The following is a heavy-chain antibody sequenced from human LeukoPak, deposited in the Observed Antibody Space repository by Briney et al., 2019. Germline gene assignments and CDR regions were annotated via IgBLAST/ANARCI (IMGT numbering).Heavy chain of an antibody. D-gene: IGHD6-13*01. V-gene: IGHV1-69*04. J-gene: IGHJ4*02. CDR3: ARERLWAAAAYALDY. CDR2: IIPILGIA. Sequence: SVKVSCKGSGGTFSSYAISWVRQAPGQGLEWMGRIIPILGIANYAQKFQGRVTITADKSTSTAYMELSSLRTEDTAVYYCARERLWAAAAYALDYWGQGTLVTVSS. CDR1: GGTFSSYA.